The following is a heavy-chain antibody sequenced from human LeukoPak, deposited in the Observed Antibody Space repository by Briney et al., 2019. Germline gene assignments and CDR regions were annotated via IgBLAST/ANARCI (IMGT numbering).Heavy chain of an antibody. CDR1: GFTFSSYA. V-gene: IGHV3-23*01. Sequence: GGSLRLSCAASGFTFSSYAMSWVRQAPGKGLEWVSAISDSGDRTYYVDSVKGRFTISRDNSKNTLYLQMNSLRADDTAVYYCAKDARRSSGWYFFDHWGQGTLVTVSS. CDR3: AKDARRSSGWYFFDH. CDR2: ISDSGDRT. J-gene: IGHJ4*02. D-gene: IGHD6-19*01.